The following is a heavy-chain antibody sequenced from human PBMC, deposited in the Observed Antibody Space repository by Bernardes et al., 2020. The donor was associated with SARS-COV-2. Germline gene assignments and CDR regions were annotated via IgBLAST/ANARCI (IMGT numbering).Heavy chain of an antibody. J-gene: IGHJ5*02. CDR3: ARRRIGVTVWFDA. CDR1: GGSFEGYF. CDR2: VIDTGSA. Sequence: SETLPLTCGVNGGSFEGYFWSWIRQSPTKGLEFIGEVIDTGSANYNPSLKRRVILSADKSNRQFSLNLSSLTAADTGLYYCARRRIGVTVWFDAWGQGILVTVSS. V-gene: IGHV4-34*12. D-gene: IGHD6-19*01.